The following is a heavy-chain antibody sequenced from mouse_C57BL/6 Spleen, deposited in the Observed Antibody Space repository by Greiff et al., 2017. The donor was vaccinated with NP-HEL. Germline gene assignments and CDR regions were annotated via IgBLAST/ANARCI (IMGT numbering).Heavy chain of an antibody. V-gene: IGHV1-50*01. J-gene: IGHJ2*01. Sequence: VQLQQSGAELVKPGASVKLSCKASGYTFTSYWMQWVKQRPGQGLEWIGEIDPSDSYTNYNQKFKGKATLTVDTSSSTAYMQLSSLTSEDSAVYYCARGGYYGNYPYYFDYWGQGTTLTVSS. CDR1: GYTFTSYW. CDR2: IDPSDSYT. CDR3: ARGGYYGNYPYYFDY. D-gene: IGHD2-1*01.